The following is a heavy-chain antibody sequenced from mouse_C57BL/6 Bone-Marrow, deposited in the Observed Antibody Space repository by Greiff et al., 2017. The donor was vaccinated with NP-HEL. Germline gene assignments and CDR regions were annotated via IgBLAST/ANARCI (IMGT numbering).Heavy chain of an antibody. J-gene: IGHJ2*01. D-gene: IGHD2-5*01. CDR3: ARANYSNYDFDY. V-gene: IGHV1-7*01. Sequence: VQRVESGAELAKPGASVKLSCKASGYTFTSYWMHWVKQRPGQGLEWIGYINPSSGYTKYNQKFKDKATLTADKSSSTAYMQLSSLTYEDSAVYYCARANYSNYDFDYWGQGTTLTVSS. CDR1: GYTFTSYW. CDR2: INPSSGYT.